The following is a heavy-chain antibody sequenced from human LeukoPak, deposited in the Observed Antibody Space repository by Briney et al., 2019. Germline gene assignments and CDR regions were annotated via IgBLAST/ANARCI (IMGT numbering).Heavy chain of an antibody. D-gene: IGHD3-22*01. J-gene: IGHJ3*02. CDR2: IYYSGST. CDR1: GGSISSYY. CDR3: ARNSGYYINDAFDI. Sequence: SETLSLTCTVSGGSISSYYWGWIRQPPGKGLEWIGSIYYSGSTYYNPSLKSRVTISVDTSKNQFSLKLSSVTAADTAVYYCARNSGYYINDAFDIWGQGTMVTVSS. V-gene: IGHV4-39*01.